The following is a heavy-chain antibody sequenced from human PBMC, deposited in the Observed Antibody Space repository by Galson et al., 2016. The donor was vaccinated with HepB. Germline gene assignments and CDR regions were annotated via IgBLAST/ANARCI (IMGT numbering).Heavy chain of an antibody. J-gene: IGHJ4*02. CDR1: GFTLSSYG. CDR2: IWYDGGNK. V-gene: IGHV3-33*01. CDR3: ARGCGGDCYSVSGY. D-gene: IGHD2-21*02. Sequence: SLRLSCAASGFTLSSYGMHWVRQAPGKGLEWVAVIWYDGGNKYYAESVKGRFTISRGTSKNTLYLQMTSLRVEDTAVYYCARGCGGDCYSVSGYWGQGTLVTVSP.